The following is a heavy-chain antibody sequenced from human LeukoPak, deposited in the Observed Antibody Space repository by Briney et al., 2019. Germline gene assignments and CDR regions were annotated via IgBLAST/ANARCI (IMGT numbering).Heavy chain of an antibody. J-gene: IGHJ4*02. V-gene: IGHV3-23*01. CDR2: ISGSGGST. CDR3: AKLIRWMSGFDY. D-gene: IGHD3-10*01. CDR1: GFTFSSYA. Sequence: PGGSLRLSCAASGFTFSSYAMSWVRQAPGKGLEWVSTISGSGGSTYYADSVKGRFTISRDNSKNTLYLQMNSLRAEDTAVYYCAKLIRWMSGFDYWGQGTLVTVSS.